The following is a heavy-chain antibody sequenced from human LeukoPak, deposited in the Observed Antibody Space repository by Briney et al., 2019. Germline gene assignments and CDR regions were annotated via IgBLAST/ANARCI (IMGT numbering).Heavy chain of an antibody. D-gene: IGHD4-17*01. CDR1: GYSMSSGYY. CDR3: ARGPDGDSDY. J-gene: IGHJ4*02. V-gene: IGHV4-38-2*01. CDR2: IYHSGST. Sequence: PSETLSLTCAVSGYSMSSGYYWGWIRQPPGKGLEWIGSIYHSGSTYYNPSLKSRVTISVDTSKNQFSLKLSSVTAADTAVYYCARGPDGDSDYWGKATLVTVSS.